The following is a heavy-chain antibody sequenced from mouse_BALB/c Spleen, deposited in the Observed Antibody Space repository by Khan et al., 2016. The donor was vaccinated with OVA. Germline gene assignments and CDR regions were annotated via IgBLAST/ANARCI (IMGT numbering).Heavy chain of an antibody. CDR2: VSTGGSYT. Sequence: EVQRVESGGGLVKPGGSLKLSCAASGFTFSTYGMSWVRQAPDKRLEWVATVSTGGSYTYYPDSVKGRFTISRDNAKNTLYLQMSGLRSEDTAMFYCTRLAYYYDSEGFAYWGQGTLVTVSA. CDR3: TRLAYYYDSEGFAY. J-gene: IGHJ3*01. CDR1: GFTFSTYG. D-gene: IGHD1-1*01. V-gene: IGHV5-6*01.